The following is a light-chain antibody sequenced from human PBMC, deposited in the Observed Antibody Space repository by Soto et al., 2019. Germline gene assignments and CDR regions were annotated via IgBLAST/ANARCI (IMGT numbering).Light chain of an antibody. V-gene: IGLV2-23*01. Sequence: QSALTQPASVSGSPGQSITISCTGTSSDVGSYNLVSWYQQCPGKAPKLMIYEGTKRPSGVSNRFSGSKSGNTASLTISGLQAEDEADYYCCSYAGSSIYVFGTGTKLTVL. CDR2: EGT. CDR1: SSDVGSYNL. J-gene: IGLJ1*01. CDR3: CSYAGSSIYV.